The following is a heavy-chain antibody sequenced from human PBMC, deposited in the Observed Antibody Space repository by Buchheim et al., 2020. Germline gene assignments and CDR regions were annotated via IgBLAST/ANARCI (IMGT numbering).Heavy chain of an antibody. D-gene: IGHD3-9*01. V-gene: IGHV4-39*01. CDR1: GDSIRSASHN. CDR2: MYYDETA. CDR3: AAIRRTGYYYIEY. Sequence: QLQLQESGPGLVRPSETLSLTCTVSGDSIRSASHNWGWIRQAPGKGLEWIGNMYYDETAYYNPSLKSRVTISLDMSANQFNLKLNSLTAADTAVYYCAAIRRTGYYYIEYWGQGT. J-gene: IGHJ4*02.